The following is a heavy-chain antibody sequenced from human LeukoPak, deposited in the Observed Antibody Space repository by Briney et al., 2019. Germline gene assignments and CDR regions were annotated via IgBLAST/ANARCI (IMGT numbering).Heavy chain of an antibody. CDR2: IYYSGSA. V-gene: IGHV4-39*01. CDR3: ARCISMVRGVIRPPDY. D-gene: IGHD3-10*01. J-gene: IGHJ4*02. Sequence: SETLSLTCSVSGGSISSSSYHWGWIRQSPGKGLEWIGSIYYSGSAYYNPSLKSRLTISVDTSKNQFSLKLSSVTAADTAVYYCARCISMVRGVIRPPDYGGQGTLVTVSS. CDR1: GGSISSSSYH.